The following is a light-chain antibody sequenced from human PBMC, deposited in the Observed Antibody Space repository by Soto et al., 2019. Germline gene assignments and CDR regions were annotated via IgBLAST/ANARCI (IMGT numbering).Light chain of an antibody. V-gene: IGKV1-5*03. CDR3: QQYDSYWT. J-gene: IGKJ1*01. CDR1: QSINSW. Sequence: DIQMTQSPSTRSASVGDRVTITSRASQSINSWLAWFQQKPGKAPKLLIYKASSLESGVPSRFSGSGSGTEFTLTISSLQPDDFATYYCQQYDSYWTFGQGTTVEIK. CDR2: KAS.